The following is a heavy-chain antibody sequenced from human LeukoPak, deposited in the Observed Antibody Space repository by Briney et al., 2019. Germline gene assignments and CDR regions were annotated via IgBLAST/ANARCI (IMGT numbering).Heavy chain of an antibody. V-gene: IGHV3-64D*06. D-gene: IGHD3-10*01. J-gene: IGHJ4*02. CDR1: EFTFINYA. Sequence: PGGSLRLSCSASEFTFINYAMHWVRQAPGKGLEYVSSISSNGGSTYYADSVKGRFTITRDNSKNTLYLQMSSLRPEDTAVYYCVKDKGGYYCGSGSYYTDWGQGTLVTVSS. CDR2: ISSNGGST. CDR3: VKDKGGYYCGSGSYYTD.